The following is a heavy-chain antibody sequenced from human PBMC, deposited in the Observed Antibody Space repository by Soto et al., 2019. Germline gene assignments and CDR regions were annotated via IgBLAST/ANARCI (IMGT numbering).Heavy chain of an antibody. D-gene: IGHD2-15*01. CDR1: RFTFSSCT. Sequence: EVHLVESGGGLVKPGGSLRLSYAVSRFTFSSCTMNWVRQAPGKGLEWVSSISPSSGHIYYADSVKGRFTISRDNAKNSLFLQMNSLRGEDTAVYYCSGCSGGACHKNYGMDVWGQGTTVTVSS. V-gene: IGHV3-21*06. J-gene: IGHJ6*02. CDR2: ISPSSGHI. CDR3: SGCSGGACHKNYGMDV.